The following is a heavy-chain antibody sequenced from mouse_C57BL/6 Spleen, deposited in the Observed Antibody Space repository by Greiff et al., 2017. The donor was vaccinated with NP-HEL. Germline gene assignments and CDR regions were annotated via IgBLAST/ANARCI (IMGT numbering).Heavy chain of an antibody. CDR1: GFTFSDYG. CDR3: ARSPLYYGSSYGYFDV. J-gene: IGHJ1*03. D-gene: IGHD1-1*01. V-gene: IGHV5-17*01. Sequence: EVQLVESGGGLVKPGGSLKLSCAASGFTFSDYGMHWVRQAPEKGLEWVAYISSGSSTIYYADTVKGRFTISRDNAKNTLFLQMTSLRSEDTAMYYCARSPLYYGSSYGYFDVWGTGTTVTVSS. CDR2: ISSGSSTI.